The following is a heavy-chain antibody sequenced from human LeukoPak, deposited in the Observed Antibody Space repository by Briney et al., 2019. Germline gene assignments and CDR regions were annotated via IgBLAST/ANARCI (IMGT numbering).Heavy chain of an antibody. CDR1: GYSFTSYW. D-gene: IGHD6-13*01. J-gene: IGHJ6*03. Sequence: GESLKISCKGSGYSFTSYWIGWVRQMPGEGLEWMGVIYPGDSDTRYSPSFQGQVTISADKSISTAYLQWSSLKASDTAMYYCARQGAAAGLYYYYYMDVWGKGTTVTVSS. CDR2: IYPGDSDT. V-gene: IGHV5-51*01. CDR3: ARQGAAAGLYYYYYMDV.